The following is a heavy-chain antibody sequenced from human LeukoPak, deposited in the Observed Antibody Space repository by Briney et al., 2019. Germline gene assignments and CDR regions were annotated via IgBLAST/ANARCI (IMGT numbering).Heavy chain of an antibody. V-gene: IGHV3-69-1*01. CDR1: GFTFTDHP. CDR3: ARIVGGYTYGYVDV. CDR2: IGGDGIA. J-gene: IGHJ6*02. D-gene: IGHD5-18*01. Sequence: GESLRLSCVASGFTFTDHPMNWVRQAPGKGLEWISYIGGDGIAFYADSVKGRFTASKDDARKSLYLQMNSLRAEDTAVYYCARIVGGYTYGYVDVWGQGTTVTVSS.